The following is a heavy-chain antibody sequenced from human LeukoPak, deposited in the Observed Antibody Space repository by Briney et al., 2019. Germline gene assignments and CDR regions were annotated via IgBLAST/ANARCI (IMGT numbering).Heavy chain of an antibody. J-gene: IGHJ6*03. CDR2: IYYSGST. V-gene: IGHV4-31*03. CDR3: ARERKISAARPEYYYYYYMDV. CDR1: GGSISSGGYY. D-gene: IGHD6-6*01. Sequence: SETLSLTCTVSGGSISSGGYYWSWIRQHPGKGLEWIGYIYYSGSTYYNPSLKSRVTISVDTSKNQFCLKLSSVTAADTAVYCCARERKISAARPEYYYYYYMDVWGKGSTVTVSS.